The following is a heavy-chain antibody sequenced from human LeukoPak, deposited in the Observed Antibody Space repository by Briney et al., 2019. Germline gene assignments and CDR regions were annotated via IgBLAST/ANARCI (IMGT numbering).Heavy chain of an antibody. CDR2: MNPNSGNT. D-gene: IGHD1-26*01. CDR1: GHTFTSYD. V-gene: IGHV1-8*01. Sequence: ASVKVSCKASGHTFTSYDINWVRQATGQGLEWMGWMNPNSGNTGYAQKFQGRVTMTRNTSISTAYMELSSLRSEDTAVYYCARRGQWESPFDYWGQGTLVTVSS. CDR3: ARRGQWESPFDY. J-gene: IGHJ4*02.